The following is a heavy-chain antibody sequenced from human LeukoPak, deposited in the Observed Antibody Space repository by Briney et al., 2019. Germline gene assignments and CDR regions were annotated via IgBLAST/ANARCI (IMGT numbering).Heavy chain of an antibody. CDR2: IIPLLRVA. CDR1: GGTFTSYA. CDR3: ARGRRGPGIGDYYYGMDV. V-gene: IGHV1-69*04. Sequence: ASVKVSCKASGGTFTSYAISWVRQAPGQGLEWMGRIIPLLRVANYAQKFQGRVTITADKSTSTAYMELSSLRSEDTAVYYCARGRRGPGIGDYYYGMDVWGQGTTVTVSS. D-gene: IGHD1-1*01. J-gene: IGHJ6*02.